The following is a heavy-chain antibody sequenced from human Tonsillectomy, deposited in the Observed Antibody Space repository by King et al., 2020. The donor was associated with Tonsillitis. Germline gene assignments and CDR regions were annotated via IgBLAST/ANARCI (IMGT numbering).Heavy chain of an antibody. V-gene: IGHV3-9*01. CDR3: AKNIGIHGDSTFDY. D-gene: IGHD7-27*01. CDR1: GFTFDDYA. CDR2: ISWSSDNI. J-gene: IGHJ4*02. Sequence: VQLVESGGGLVQPGRSLRLSCVASGFTFDDYAMHWVRQAPGKGLEWVSGISWSSDNIGYADSVKGRFTISRENAKNSLYLQMNSLRAEDTALYYCAKNIGIHGDSTFDYWGQGTLVTVSS.